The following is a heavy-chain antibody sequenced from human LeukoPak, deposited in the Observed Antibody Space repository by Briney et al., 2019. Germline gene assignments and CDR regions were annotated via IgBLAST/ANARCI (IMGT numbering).Heavy chain of an antibody. J-gene: IGHJ5*02. Sequence: PSETLSLTCAVYGGSFSGYYWSWIRQPPGKGLEWIGEINHSGSTNYNPSLKSRVTISVDTSKNQFSLKLHSVTAADTAVYYCARGFTTSSLWFDPWGQGILVTVSS. CDR1: GGSFSGYY. CDR2: INHSGST. V-gene: IGHV4-34*01. D-gene: IGHD6-6*01. CDR3: ARGFTTSSLWFDP.